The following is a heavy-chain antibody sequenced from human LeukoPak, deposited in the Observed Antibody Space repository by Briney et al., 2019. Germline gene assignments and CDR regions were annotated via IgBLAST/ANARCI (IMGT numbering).Heavy chain of an antibody. V-gene: IGHV3-48*01. CDR2: ISSSSSTI. J-gene: IGHJ6*03. CDR3: ARFRSGYYIDV. D-gene: IGHD2-15*01. CDR1: GFTFSSST. Sequence: GGSLRLSCAASGFTFSSSTMSWVRQAPGKGLEWVSYISSSSSTIYYADSVKGRFTISRDNAKNSLYLQMNSLRAEDTAVYYCARFRSGYYIDVWGKGTTVIVSS.